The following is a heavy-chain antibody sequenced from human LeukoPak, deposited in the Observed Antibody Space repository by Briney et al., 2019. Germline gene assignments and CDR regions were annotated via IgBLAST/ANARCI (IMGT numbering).Heavy chain of an antibody. CDR3: ARVGRITMMDV. J-gene: IGHJ6*04. Sequence: PGGSLRLSCAASGFTFSSYSMNWVRQAPGKGLEWVSVIYSGGSTYYADSVKGRFTISRDNSKNTLYLQMNSLRAEDTAVYYCARVGRITMMDVWGKGTTVTISS. V-gene: IGHV3-66*01. D-gene: IGHD3-3*01. CDR1: GFTFSSYS. CDR2: IYSGGST.